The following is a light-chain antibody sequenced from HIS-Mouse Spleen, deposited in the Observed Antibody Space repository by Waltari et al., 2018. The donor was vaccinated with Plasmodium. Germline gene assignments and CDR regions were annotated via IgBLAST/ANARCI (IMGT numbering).Light chain of an antibody. V-gene: IGKV3-15*01. CDR3: QQYNNWSFT. Sequence: EIVMTQSPATLSVSPGERATLSCRASQCVSSNVAWYQQKPGQAPRLLIYGASTRATGIPARFSGSGSGTEFTLTISSLQSEDFAVYYCQQYNNWSFTFGPGTKVDIK. CDR2: GAS. J-gene: IGKJ3*01. CDR1: QCVSSN.